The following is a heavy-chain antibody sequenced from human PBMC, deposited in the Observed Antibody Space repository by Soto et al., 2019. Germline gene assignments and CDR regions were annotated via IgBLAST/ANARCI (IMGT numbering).Heavy chain of an antibody. CDR2: IYHSGST. D-gene: IGHD3-3*01. Sequence: PSVSLPRTGAVSGSSISSGGYSWSWIWQPPGKGLAWRGCIYHSGSTYYYPSLKSRVTISVDRSKNQFSLKLSSVTAADTAVYYCARALAYYESLAGSSYYFYGMDVWGHGT. J-gene: IGHJ6*01. CDR3: ARALAYYESLAGSSYYFYGMDV. CDR1: GSSISSGGYS. V-gene: IGHV4-30-2*01.